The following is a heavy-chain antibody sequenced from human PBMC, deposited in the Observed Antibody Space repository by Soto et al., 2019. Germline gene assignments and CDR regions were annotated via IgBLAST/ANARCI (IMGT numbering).Heavy chain of an antibody. CDR2: IFWNDDK. D-gene: IGHD5-12*01. CDR3: AHRLNSVYDWNDYYGMDV. CDR1: GLSLSTSEVG. J-gene: IGHJ6*02. V-gene: IGHV2-5*01. Sequence: QITLKESGPTLVKPTQTLTLTCTFSGLSLSTSEVGVGWLRQPPGKALEWLALIFWNDDKRYSPSLKSRLTITQNTSKNQVVLTMTNMDPVDKATYSGAHRLNSVYDWNDYYGMDVWGQGTTVTVSS.